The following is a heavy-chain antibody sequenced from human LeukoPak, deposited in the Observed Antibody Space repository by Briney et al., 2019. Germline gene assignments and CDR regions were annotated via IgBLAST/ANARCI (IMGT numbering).Heavy chain of an antibody. J-gene: IGHJ6*04. CDR3: AKDRYYGSGSYSYGMDV. Sequence: PGGSLRLSCAASGFTFSSYGMHWVRQAPGKGLEWVAVISYDGSNKYYADSVKGRFTISRDNSKNTLYLQMNSLRAEDTAVYYCAKDRYYGSGSYSYGMDVWGKGTTVTVSS. CDR2: ISYDGSNK. V-gene: IGHV3-30*18. CDR1: GFTFSSYG. D-gene: IGHD3-10*01.